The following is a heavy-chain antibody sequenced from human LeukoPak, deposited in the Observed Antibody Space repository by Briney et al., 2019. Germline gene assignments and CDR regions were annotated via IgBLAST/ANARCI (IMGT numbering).Heavy chain of an antibody. V-gene: IGHV3-7*04. CDR3: ARFGPPHALDV. CDR1: GFTFSGYW. J-gene: IGHJ6*02. Sequence: GGSLRLSCAASGFTFSGYWMSWVRQAPGKGLEWVAKINPDGSEKFYVDSVKGRFAISRDNAKNSLYLQVNSLTAEDTAVYFCARFGPPHALDVWGQGTTVTVSS. D-gene: IGHD3-10*01. CDR2: INPDGSEK.